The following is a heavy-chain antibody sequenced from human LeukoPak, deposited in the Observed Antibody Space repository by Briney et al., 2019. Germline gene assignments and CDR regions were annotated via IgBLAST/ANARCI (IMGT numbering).Heavy chain of an antibody. J-gene: IGHJ3*02. V-gene: IGHV3-21*01. CDR1: GFTFSSYS. CDR2: ISRSSSYI. D-gene: IGHD1-14*01. CDR3: ARDTPEENAFDI. Sequence: GGSLRLSCAASGFTFSSYSMNWVRQAPGKGLEWVSSISRSSSYIYYADSVKGRFTISRDNAKNSLYLQMNSLRAEDTAVYYCARDTPEENAFDIWGQGTMVTVSS.